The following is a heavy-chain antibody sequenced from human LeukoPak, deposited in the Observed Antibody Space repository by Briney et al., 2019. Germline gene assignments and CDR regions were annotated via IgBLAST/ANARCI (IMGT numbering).Heavy chain of an antibody. D-gene: IGHD3-16*01. CDR2: INPNSGGT. J-gene: IGHJ3*02. V-gene: IGHV1-2*02. Sequence: WASVKVSCKASGYTFIDYYIHLVRQAPGQGLEWLGWINPNSGGTNYAQKVQGRVNLIRETSINTAYMELSRLTSDDTALYDCARSGSRGRSYDDAFDIWGQGTMVTVSS. CDR1: GYTFIDYY. CDR3: ARSGSRGRSYDDAFDI.